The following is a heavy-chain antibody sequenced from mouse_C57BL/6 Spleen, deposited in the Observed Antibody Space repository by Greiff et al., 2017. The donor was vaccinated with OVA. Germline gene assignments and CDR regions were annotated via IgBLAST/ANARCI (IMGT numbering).Heavy chain of an antibody. V-gene: IGHV14-4*01. CDR1: GFNIKDDY. CDR3: TTGVTTVVARTYYFDY. Sequence: VQLQQSGAELVRPGASVKLSCTASGFNIKDDYMHWVKQRPEQGLEWIGWIDPENGDTEYASKFQGKATITADTSSNTAYLQLSRLTSEDTAVYYCTTGVTTVVARTYYFDYWGQGTTLTVSS. D-gene: IGHD1-1*01. CDR2: IDPENGDT. J-gene: IGHJ2*01.